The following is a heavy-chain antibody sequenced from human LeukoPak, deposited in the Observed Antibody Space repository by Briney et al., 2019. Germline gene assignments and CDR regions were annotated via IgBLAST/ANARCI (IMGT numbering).Heavy chain of an antibody. CDR2: INHSGST. D-gene: IGHD3-22*01. V-gene: IGHV4-34*01. CDR1: GGSFSGYY. J-gene: IGHJ4*02. Sequence: SETLSLTCAVYGGSFSGYYWSWIRQPPGKGLEWIGEINHSGSTNYNPSLKSRVTISVDTSKNQFSLKLSSVTAGDTAVYYCARTTSGDYYDSSGYRLGYFDYWGQGTLVTVSS. CDR3: ARTTSGDYYDSSGYRLGYFDY.